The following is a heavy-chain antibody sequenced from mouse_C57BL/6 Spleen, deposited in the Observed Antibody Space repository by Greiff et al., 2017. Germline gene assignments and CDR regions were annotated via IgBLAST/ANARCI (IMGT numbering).Heavy chain of an antibody. CDR3: ERRAYGSSYGYARDY. Sequence: QVQLQQSGPELVKPGASVKLSCKASGYTFTSYDINWVKQRPGQGLEWIGWIYPRDGITKYNEKFKGKATLTVDPSSSTSYMELHSLTSEDSAVYVCERRAYGSSYGYARDYWGQGTSVTVSS. CDR1: GYTFTSYD. D-gene: IGHD1-1*01. V-gene: IGHV1-85*01. CDR2: IYPRDGIT. J-gene: IGHJ4*01.